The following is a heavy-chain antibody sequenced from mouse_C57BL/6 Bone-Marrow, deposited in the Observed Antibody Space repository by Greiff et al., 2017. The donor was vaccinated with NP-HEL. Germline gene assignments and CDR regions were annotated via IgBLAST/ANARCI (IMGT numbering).Heavy chain of an antibody. CDR3: ARSVITTGWYFDV. V-gene: IGHV1-85*01. Sequence: QVHVKQSGPELVKPGASVKLSCKASGYTFTSYDINWVKQRPGQGLEWIGWIYPRDGSTKYNEKFKGKATLTVDTSSSTAYMELHSLTSEDSAVYVCARSVITTGWYFDVWGTVTTVTVSS. CDR2: IYPRDGST. CDR1: GYTFTSYD. J-gene: IGHJ1*03. D-gene: IGHD1-1*01.